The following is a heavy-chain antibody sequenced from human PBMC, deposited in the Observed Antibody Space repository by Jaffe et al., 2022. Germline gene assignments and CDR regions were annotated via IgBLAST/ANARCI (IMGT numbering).Heavy chain of an antibody. CDR2: ISGSGGST. CDR1: GFTFSSYA. Sequence: EVQLLESGGGLVQPGGSLRLSCAASGFTFSSYAMSWVRQAPGKGLEWVSAISGSGGSTYYADSVKGRFTISRDNSKNTLYLQMNSLRAEDTAVYYCAKDGTITIFGVVTFCDYWGQGTLVTVSS. V-gene: IGHV3-23*01. D-gene: IGHD3-3*01. J-gene: IGHJ4*02. CDR3: AKDGTITIFGVVTFCDY.